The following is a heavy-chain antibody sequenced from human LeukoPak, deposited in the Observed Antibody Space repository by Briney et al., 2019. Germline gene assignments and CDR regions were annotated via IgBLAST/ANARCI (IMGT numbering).Heavy chain of an antibody. CDR2: LYYRGTT. D-gene: IGHD4/OR15-4a*01. Sequence: SETLSLTCTVSGGSISTTGDYWGWIRQTPGKGLEWIGSLYYRGTTYYNPSLKSRVTISVDTSKKNLSLGLTSVTAADTAVYFCARSRAYYDPFDLWGQGTLVAVSS. J-gene: IGHJ4*02. CDR3: ARSRAYYDPFDL. V-gene: IGHV4-39*02. CDR1: GGSISTTGDY.